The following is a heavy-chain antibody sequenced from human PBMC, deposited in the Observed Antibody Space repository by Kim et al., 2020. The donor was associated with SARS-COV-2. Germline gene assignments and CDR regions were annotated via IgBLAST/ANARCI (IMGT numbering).Heavy chain of an antibody. CDR2: IRNKIKRYTT. J-gene: IGHJ4*02. Sequence: GGSLRLSCAASGFTFSDHYMDWVRQAPGKGLEWVGRIRNKIKRYTTEYAASVKGRFTISRDDSKNSLYLQMNSLKTEDTAVYFCARGRYGSWITDFDYCGPGTLVTVSS. V-gene: IGHV3-72*01. D-gene: IGHD3-10*01. CDR1: GFTFSDHY. CDR3: ARGRYGSWITDFDY.